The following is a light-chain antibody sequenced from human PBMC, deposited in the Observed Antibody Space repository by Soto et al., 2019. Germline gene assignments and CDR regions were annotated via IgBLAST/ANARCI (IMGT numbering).Light chain of an antibody. CDR2: KAS. CDR1: QSISTW. Sequence: DIQMTQSPSTLSASVGDRVTITCRASQSISTWLAWYQQKPGKAPKLLIYKASSLESGVPSRFSGSGSGTEFTLTISSLQPDDVAAYYCQQYNTYPLTFGGGTTVEIK. J-gene: IGKJ4*01. CDR3: QQYNTYPLT. V-gene: IGKV1-5*03.